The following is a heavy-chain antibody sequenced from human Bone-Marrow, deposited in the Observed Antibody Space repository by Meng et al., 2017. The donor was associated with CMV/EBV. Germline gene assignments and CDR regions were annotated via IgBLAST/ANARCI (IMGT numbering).Heavy chain of an antibody. J-gene: IGHJ5*02. CDR3: ARDLRSLTSIAVGFDP. CDR1: GFTFSTYA. V-gene: IGHV3-30-3*01. Sequence: SLKISCAASGFTFSTYAIHWVRQAPDKGLEWVAFISYEGSNKYYADSVKGRFTISRDNAKNSLYLQMNRLRAEDTAVYYCARDLRSLTSIAVGFDPWGQGTLVTVSS. D-gene: IGHD6-19*01. CDR2: ISYEGSNK.